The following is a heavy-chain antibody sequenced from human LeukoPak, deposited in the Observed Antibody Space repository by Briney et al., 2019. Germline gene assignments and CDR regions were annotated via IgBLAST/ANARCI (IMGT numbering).Heavy chain of an antibody. D-gene: IGHD1-14*01. CDR1: GYTFTSHY. V-gene: IGHV1-46*01. Sequence: ASVKVSCKASGYTFTSHYIHWVRHAPGQGLDWMGRINPNGGSTGYAQKFQGRVTLTRDTSTSTVYMELSSLRSEDTAVYYCVRGTGTSFGYFDYWGQGTLVTVSS. J-gene: IGHJ4*02. CDR2: INPNGGST. CDR3: VRGTGTSFGYFDY.